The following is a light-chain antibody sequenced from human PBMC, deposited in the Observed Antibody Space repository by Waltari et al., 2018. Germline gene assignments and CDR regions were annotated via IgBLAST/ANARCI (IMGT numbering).Light chain of an antibody. CDR1: SLRSDY. Sequence: SSELTQDPAVSVALGQTVRITCQGDSLRSDYASWYQQKPGQAPVRVSTGKNNRPSGIPDRFSGSSSGNTASLTITGAQAEDEADYYCNSRDSSGNHVVFGGGTKLTVL. CDR2: GKN. CDR3: NSRDSSGNHVV. J-gene: IGLJ2*01. V-gene: IGLV3-19*01.